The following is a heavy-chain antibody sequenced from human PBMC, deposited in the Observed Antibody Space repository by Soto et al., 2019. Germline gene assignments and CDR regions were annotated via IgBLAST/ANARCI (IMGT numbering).Heavy chain of an antibody. CDR3: ARTSVVNSLDY. CDR1: GYSFSTYN. V-gene: IGHV1-18*01. CDR2: ISNYNGNT. Sequence: QVQLVQSGPEVKKPGASVKVSCKASGYSFSTYNISWVRQAPGQGLEWMGRISNYNGNTDYAQKFEGRLVMTTETSTTTAYMELTRLTSDDAAVYYCARTSVVNSLDYWGQGTLVSVSS. D-gene: IGHD2-21*01. J-gene: IGHJ4*02.